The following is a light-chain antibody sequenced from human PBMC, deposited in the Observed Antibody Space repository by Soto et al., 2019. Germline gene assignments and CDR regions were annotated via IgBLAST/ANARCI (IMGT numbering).Light chain of an antibody. CDR2: EAS. CDR1: QSIAAY. V-gene: IGKV3-11*01. CDR3: QQRYDWPVT. J-gene: IGKJ3*01. Sequence: EIVLTQSPATLSLSPGERATLSCRASQSIAAYLTWYQQKPGQAPRLLIYEASKRATGIPARFSGSGSGTDFTLTISSLEPEDFALYYCQQRYDWPVTFGPGTKVDIK.